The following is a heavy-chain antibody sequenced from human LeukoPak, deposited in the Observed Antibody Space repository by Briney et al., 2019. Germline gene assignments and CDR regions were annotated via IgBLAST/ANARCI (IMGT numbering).Heavy chain of an antibody. D-gene: IGHD2-15*01. J-gene: IGHJ4*02. V-gene: IGHV4-59*01. CDR1: GGSLSSYS. CDR3: ARGLYCSGGSCFYDY. Sequence: SEPLSLTCTASGGSLSSYSWSWFRQPPGKGLEWVGYIYYSGSTNYNPSLKSRVTISVDTSKNQFSLKLSSVTAADTAVYYCARGLYCSGGSCFYDYWGQGTLVTVSS. CDR2: IYYSGST.